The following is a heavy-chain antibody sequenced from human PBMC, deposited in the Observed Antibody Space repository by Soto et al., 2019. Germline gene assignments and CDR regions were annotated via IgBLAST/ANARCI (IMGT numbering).Heavy chain of an antibody. D-gene: IGHD3-9*01. CDR3: ARGSLDWLHWFDP. J-gene: IGHJ5*02. V-gene: IGHV4-61*01. CDR2: IHHSGSI. Sequence: SETLSLTCTVSGGSISSDYYHWTWIRQSPERGLEWIGYIHHSGSIIYNPSLKSRVTISVDTSKNQFSLKLSSVTAADTAVYYCARGSLDWLHWFDPWGQGTLVTVSS. CDR1: GGSISSDYYH.